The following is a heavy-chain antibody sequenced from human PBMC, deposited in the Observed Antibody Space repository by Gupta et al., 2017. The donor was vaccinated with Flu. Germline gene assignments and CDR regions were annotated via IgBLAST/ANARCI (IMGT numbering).Heavy chain of an antibody. CDR1: GFTFSNYA. V-gene: IGHV3-23*01. CDR3: FYDSSGYYLDY. J-gene: IGHJ4*02. D-gene: IGHD3-22*01. Sequence: EVQLLESGGGLVQPGGSLRLSCAASGFTFSNYALSWVRQPPGKGLEWVSDISGSGGSTNYADSVKGRFTISRDKSKNTLYLQMNSLRAEDTAVYYCFYDSSGYYLDYWGQGTLVTVSS. CDR2: ISGSGGST.